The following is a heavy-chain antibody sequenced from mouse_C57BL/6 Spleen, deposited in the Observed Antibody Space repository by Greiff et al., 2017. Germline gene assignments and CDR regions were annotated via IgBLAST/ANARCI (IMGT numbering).Heavy chain of an antibody. Sequence: QVQLQQPGAELVRPGSSVKLSCKASGYTFTSYWMHWVKQTPIQGLEWIGNIDPSDSETHYNQKFKDKATLTVDKSSSTAYMQLSSLTSEDSAVYYCARSDSSGYYFDYWGQGTTLTVSS. CDR3: ARSDSSGYYFDY. D-gene: IGHD3-2*02. J-gene: IGHJ2*01. V-gene: IGHV1-52*01. CDR1: GYTFTSYW. CDR2: IDPSDSET.